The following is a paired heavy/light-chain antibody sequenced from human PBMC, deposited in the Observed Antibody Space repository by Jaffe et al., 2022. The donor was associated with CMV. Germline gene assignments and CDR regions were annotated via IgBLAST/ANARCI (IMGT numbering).Light chain of an antibody. CDR3: QQYGSSPWS. CDR1: QSVSSSY. V-gene: IGKV3-20*01. Sequence: EIVLTQSPGTLSLSPGERATLSCRASQSVSSSYLAWYQQKPGQAPRLLIYGASSRATGIPDRFSGSGSGTDFTLTISRLEPEDFAVYYCQQYGSSPWSFGQGTKVEIK. J-gene: IGKJ1*01. CDR2: GAS.
Heavy chain of an antibody. V-gene: IGHV4-34*01. CDR1: GGSFSGYY. CDR2: INHSGST. CDR3: ARKAALMYSSSWYAKPGYYGMDV. J-gene: IGHJ6*02. Sequence: QVQLQQWGAGLLKPSETLSLTCAVYGGSFSGYYWSWIRQPPGKGLEWIGEINHSGSTNYNPSLKSRVTISVDTSKNQFSLKLSSVTAADTAVYYCARKAALMYSSSWYAKPGYYGMDVWGQGTTVTVSS. D-gene: IGHD6-13*01.